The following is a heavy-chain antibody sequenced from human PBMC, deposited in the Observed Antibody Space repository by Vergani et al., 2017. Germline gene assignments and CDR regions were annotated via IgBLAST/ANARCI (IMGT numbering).Heavy chain of an antibody. Sequence: EVQLVESGGGLVQLGGSLRLSCAASGFTASSNYMSWVRQAPGKGLEWVSVIYSGGSTYYADSVKGRFTISRDNSKNTLYLQMNSLRAEDTAVYYCARGSGWYQDYWGQGTLVTVSS. CDR3: ARGSGWYQDY. CDR2: IYSGGST. CDR1: GFTASSNY. D-gene: IGHD6-19*01. V-gene: IGHV3-66*02. J-gene: IGHJ4*02.